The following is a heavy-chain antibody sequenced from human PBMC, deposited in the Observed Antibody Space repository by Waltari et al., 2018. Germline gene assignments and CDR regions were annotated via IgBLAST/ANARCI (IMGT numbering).Heavy chain of an antibody. V-gene: IGHV4-39*07. D-gene: IGHD3-9*01. Sequence: QLQESGPGLMKTSETLSLTCTVSGDSISSSHYYWGWNRQPPGKCLEWIGSIYYSGTTHYHPSLKCRATVAVDTSKNQFSLHLISVTAADTAVYFCARDFTVRYFDWLSQGDLYYFDNWGQGTLVTVSP. CDR3: ARDFTVRYFDWLSQGDLYYFDN. CDR1: GDSISSSHYY. J-gene: IGHJ4*02. CDR2: IYYSGTT.